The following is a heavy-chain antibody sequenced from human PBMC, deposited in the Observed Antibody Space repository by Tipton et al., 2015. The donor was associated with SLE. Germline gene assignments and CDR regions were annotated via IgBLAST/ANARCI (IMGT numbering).Heavy chain of an antibody. D-gene: IGHD3-10*01. CDR2: IYHSGST. V-gene: IGHV4-30-2*02. Sequence: TLSLTCAVSGGSISSGGYSWSWIRQPPGKGLEWIGYIYHSGSTYYNPSLKSRVTMSVDTSKNQFSLKLSSVTAADTAVYYCASGLRWSGVDQGVIPPFDYWGQGTLVTVSS. J-gene: IGHJ4*02. CDR1: GGSISSGGYS. CDR3: ASGLRWSGVDQGVIPPFDY.